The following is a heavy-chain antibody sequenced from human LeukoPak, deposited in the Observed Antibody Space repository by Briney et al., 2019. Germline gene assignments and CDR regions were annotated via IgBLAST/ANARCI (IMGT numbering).Heavy chain of an antibody. CDR1: GFTFSSYA. CDR2: ISYDGSNK. D-gene: IGHD6-19*01. Sequence: GGSLRLSCAASGFTFSSYAMHWVRQAPGKGLEWVAVISYDGSNKYYADSVKGQFTISRDNSKNTLYLQMNSLRAEDTAVYYCARDYSSGWYRGGYFDYWGQGTLVTVSS. J-gene: IGHJ4*02. V-gene: IGHV3-30-3*01. CDR3: ARDYSSGWYRGGYFDY.